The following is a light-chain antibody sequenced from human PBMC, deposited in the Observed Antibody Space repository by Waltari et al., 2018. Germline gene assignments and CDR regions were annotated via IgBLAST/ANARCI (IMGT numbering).Light chain of an antibody. J-gene: IGLJ2*01. CDR2: DVT. Sequence: SALTQPDSVSGSPGQSITISCSGISSDSGGSNYVSWYQQHPGEAPKLIIYDVTNRPSGVSDRFSGSKSGSSASLTISGLQPEDEADYYCSSFTSSTTGIFGGGTKLTVL. CDR1: SSDSGGSNY. V-gene: IGLV2-14*03. CDR3: SSFTSSTTGI.